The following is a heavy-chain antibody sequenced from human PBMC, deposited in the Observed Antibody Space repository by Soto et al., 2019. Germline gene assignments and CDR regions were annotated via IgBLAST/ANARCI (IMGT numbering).Heavy chain of an antibody. CDR1: GAYVSDFS. V-gene: IGHV4-4*07. D-gene: IGHD1-7*01. J-gene: IGHJ1*01. CDR3: ARESGENWTYEAH. Sequence: QVQHLESGPGLVKPWDTLSLTCTVSGAYVSDFSWSWIRQPAGKGLEWIGRITVNGITQYSPSFRRRVTMSMDTSRNQLSLNLQSATAADTALYYCARESGENWTYEAHWGQGTLVTVSS. CDR2: ITVNGIT.